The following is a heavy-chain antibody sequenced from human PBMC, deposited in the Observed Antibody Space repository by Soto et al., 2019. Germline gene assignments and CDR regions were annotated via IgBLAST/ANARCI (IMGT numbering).Heavy chain of an antibody. CDR3: ARDAGLTMVRGVSPYYFDY. CDR1: GGSISSGGYY. D-gene: IGHD3-10*01. J-gene: IGHJ4*02. CDR2: IYYSGST. V-gene: IGHV4-31*03. Sequence: SETLSLTCTVSGGSISSGGYYWSWIRQHPGKGLEWIGYIYYSGSTYYNPSLKSRVTISVDTSKNQFSLKLSSVTAADTAVYYCARDAGLTMVRGVSPYYFDYWGQGTLVTVSS.